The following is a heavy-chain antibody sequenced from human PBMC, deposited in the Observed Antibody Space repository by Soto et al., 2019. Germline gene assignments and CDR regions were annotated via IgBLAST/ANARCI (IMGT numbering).Heavy chain of an antibody. CDR2: IRSKAYNYAT. Sequence: GGSLRLSCAASVFNFSCSVVHWVRQASGKGLEWVGRIRSKAYNYATAYAASVEGRFTVSRDDSKNTAYLQMNSLKSDDTAIYYCSRLVVWGQGSLVTVSS. V-gene: IGHV3-73*01. D-gene: IGHD2-15*01. J-gene: IGHJ4*02. CDR1: VFNFSCSV. CDR3: SRLVV.